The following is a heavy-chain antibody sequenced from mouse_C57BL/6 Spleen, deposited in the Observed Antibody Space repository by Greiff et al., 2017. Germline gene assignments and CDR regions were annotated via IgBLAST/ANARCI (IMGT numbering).Heavy chain of an antibody. CDR2: ISYDGSN. Sequence: DVQLVESGPGLVKPSQSLSLTCSVTGYSITSGYYWNWIRQFPGNKLEWMGYISYDGSNNYNPSLKNRISITRDTSKNQFFLKLNSVTTEDTATYYCARRDYYAMDYWGQGTSVTVSS. J-gene: IGHJ4*01. CDR1: GYSITSGYY. CDR3: ARRDYYAMDY. V-gene: IGHV3-6*01.